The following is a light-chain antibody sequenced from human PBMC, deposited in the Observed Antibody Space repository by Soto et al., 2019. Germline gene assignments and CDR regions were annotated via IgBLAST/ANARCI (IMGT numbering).Light chain of an antibody. V-gene: IGKV4-1*01. CDR3: QQYYSTPRT. CDR1: RNLLYSSNNKNY. CDR2: WAT. Sequence: DVVLTQSPDSLAVSLGERATIYCKSSRNLLYSSNNKNYLAWFQHKPGQAPKLLIYWATTRESGVPDRFSGRAAGTDFTLTIDSLQAEDVAVYYCQQYYSTPRTFGQGTKLEIK. J-gene: IGKJ2*01.